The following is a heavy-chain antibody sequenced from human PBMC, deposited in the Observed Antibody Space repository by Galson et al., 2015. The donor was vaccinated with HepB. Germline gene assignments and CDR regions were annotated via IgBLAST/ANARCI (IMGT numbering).Heavy chain of an antibody. D-gene: IGHD3-3*01. V-gene: IGHV3-7*03. Sequence: SLRLSCAASGFTFSSYWMSWVRQAPGKGLEWVANIKQDGSEKYYVDSVKGRFTISRDNAKNSLYLQMNSLRAEDTAVYYCARDRYRRPNYDFWSGYPTDFDYWGQGTLVTVSS. CDR2: IKQDGSEK. CDR3: ARDRYRRPNYDFWSGYPTDFDY. J-gene: IGHJ4*02. CDR1: GFTFSSYW.